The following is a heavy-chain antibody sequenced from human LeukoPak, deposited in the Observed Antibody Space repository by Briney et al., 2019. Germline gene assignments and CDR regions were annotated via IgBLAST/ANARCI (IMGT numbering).Heavy chain of an antibody. CDR3: AKDSSGSSWLDY. Sequence: ASVKVSCKASGYTFTNYSMHWVRQAPGQGLEWMEIINPSGGSTSYAQKFQGRVTMTRDTSTSTVYMELSSLTSEDMAVYYCAKDSSGSSWLDYWGQGTLVSVPS. CDR2: INPSGGST. J-gene: IGHJ4*02. CDR1: GYTFTNYS. V-gene: IGHV1-46*01. D-gene: IGHD3-10*01.